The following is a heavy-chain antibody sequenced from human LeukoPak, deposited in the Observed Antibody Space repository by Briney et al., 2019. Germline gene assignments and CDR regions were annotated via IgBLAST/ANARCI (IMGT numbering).Heavy chain of an antibody. D-gene: IGHD4-17*01. CDR1: GFTFSTYA. V-gene: IGHV3-23*01. Sequence: GGSLRLSCAASGFTFSTYAMGWVRQAPGKGLEWVSAISGGGDNTYYADSAKGRFTISRDNSKNTLYLQMNSLRAEDTAVYYCAVVYGDYNPGAFDIWGQGTMVTVSS. CDR2: ISGGGDNT. CDR3: AVVYGDYNPGAFDI. J-gene: IGHJ3*02.